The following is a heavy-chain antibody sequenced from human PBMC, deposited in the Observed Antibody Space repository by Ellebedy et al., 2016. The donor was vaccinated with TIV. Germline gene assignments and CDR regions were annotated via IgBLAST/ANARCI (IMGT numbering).Heavy chain of an antibody. CDR1: GGSISSYY. CDR3: ARSPYYYDSSGYYPTYYYYYMDV. D-gene: IGHD3-22*01. J-gene: IGHJ6*03. CDR2: IYYSGST. Sequence: SETLSLTXTVSGGSISSYYWSWIRQPPGKGLEWIGYIYYSGSTNYNPSPKSRVTISVDTSKNQFSLKLSSVTAADTAVYYCARSPYYYDSSGYYPTYYYYYMDVWGKGTTVTVSS. V-gene: IGHV4-59*01.